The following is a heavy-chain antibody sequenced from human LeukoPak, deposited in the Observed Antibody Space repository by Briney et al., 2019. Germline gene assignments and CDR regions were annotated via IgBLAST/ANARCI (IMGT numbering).Heavy chain of an antibody. J-gene: IGHJ4*02. CDR1: GGSISSGGYY. Sequence: SQTLSLTCTVSGGSISSGGYYWSWIRQHPGKGLEWIGYIYYSGSTYYNPSLKSRVTISVDTSKNQFSLKLSSVTAADTAVYYCARGLTIFGVVTPRTYYFEYWGQGTLATVSS. V-gene: IGHV4-31*03. CDR2: IYYSGST. CDR3: ARGLTIFGVVTPRTYYFEY. D-gene: IGHD3-3*01.